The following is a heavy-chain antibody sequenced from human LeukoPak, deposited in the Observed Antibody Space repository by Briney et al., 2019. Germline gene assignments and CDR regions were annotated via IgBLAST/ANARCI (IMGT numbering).Heavy chain of an antibody. D-gene: IGHD2-2*02. Sequence: ASVKVSCKASGYTFTSYGISWVRQAPGQGLEWMGWISAYNGNTNYAQKLQGRVTMTTDTSTSTAYMELRSLRSDDTAVYYCARAGDVVVVPAAIRGPFREGYWGQGTLVTVSS. J-gene: IGHJ4*02. CDR1: GYTFTSYG. V-gene: IGHV1-18*01. CDR3: ARAGDVVVVPAAIRGPFREGY. CDR2: ISAYNGNT.